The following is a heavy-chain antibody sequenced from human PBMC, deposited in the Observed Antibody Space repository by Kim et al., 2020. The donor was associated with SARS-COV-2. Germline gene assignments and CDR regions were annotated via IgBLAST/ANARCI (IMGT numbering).Heavy chain of an antibody. J-gene: IGHJ4*02. CDR3: AIGIQFAPYFSY. Sequence: GGSLRLSCAASGFTFSSYDMHWVRQATGKGLEWVSAIVTAGDTYYPGSVKGRFTISRENAKNSLYLQINSLRAGATAVYYCAIGIQFAPYFSYWFQSTLV. V-gene: IGHV3-13*04. CDR1: GFTFSSYD. D-gene: IGHD3-16*01. CDR2: IVTAGDT.